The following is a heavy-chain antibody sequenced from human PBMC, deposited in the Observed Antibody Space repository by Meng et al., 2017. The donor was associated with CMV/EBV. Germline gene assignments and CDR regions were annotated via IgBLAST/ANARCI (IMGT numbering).Heavy chain of an antibody. J-gene: IGHJ4*02. Sequence: ASVKVSCKASGYTFTGYYMHWVRQAPGQGLEWMGWINPNSGGTNYAQKFQGRVTMTRDTSISTAYMELSRLRSDDTAVYYCARDYRGGLGYSYGYDYWGQGTLVTVSS. CDR2: INPNSGGT. D-gene: IGHD5-18*01. V-gene: IGHV1-2*02. CDR3: ARDYRGGLGYSYGYDY. CDR1: GYTFTGYY.